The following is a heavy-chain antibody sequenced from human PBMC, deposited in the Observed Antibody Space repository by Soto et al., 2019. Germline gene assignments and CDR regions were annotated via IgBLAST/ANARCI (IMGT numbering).Heavy chain of an antibody. CDR1: GGSISSGGYY. V-gene: IGHV4-61*08. J-gene: IGHJ4*02. D-gene: IGHD4-4*01. CDR3: AMTLSTDLNLYYFDY. Sequence: PSETLSLTCTVSGGSISSGGYYWSWIRQHQGKGLEWIGYIYYSGSTNYNPSLKSRVTISVDTSKNQFSLKLSSVTAADTAVYYCAMTLSTDLNLYYFDYWGQGTLVTVSS. CDR2: IYYSGST.